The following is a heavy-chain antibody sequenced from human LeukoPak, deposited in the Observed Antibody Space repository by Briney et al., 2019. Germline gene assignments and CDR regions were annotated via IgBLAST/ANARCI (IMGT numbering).Heavy chain of an antibody. Sequence: GGSLRLSCTASGLTINSNYMTWIRQAPGKGLEGVSIIYSDGNTYYADSVKGRFAISRDNPKNTLFLQMTSLRAEDTAVYYCARGLGSTRSSDGMDVWGQGTTVTVSS. V-gene: IGHV3-53*01. CDR3: ARGLGSTRSSDGMDV. CDR1: GLTINSNY. CDR2: IYSDGNT. D-gene: IGHD2-2*01. J-gene: IGHJ6*02.